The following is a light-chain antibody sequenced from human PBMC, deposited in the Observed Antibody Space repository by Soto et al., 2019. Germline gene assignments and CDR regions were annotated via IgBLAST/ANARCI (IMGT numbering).Light chain of an antibody. CDR1: QSISSY. Sequence: DIRMTQSPSSLSAAVEDRVTITCRASQSISSYLNWYQQKPGKAPKLLIYAASSLQSGVPSRFSGSGSGTDLTLTISSLQPEDFATYYCQQSYSTPRTFGQGTKVEIK. V-gene: IGKV1-39*01. CDR3: QQSYSTPRT. CDR2: AAS. J-gene: IGKJ1*01.